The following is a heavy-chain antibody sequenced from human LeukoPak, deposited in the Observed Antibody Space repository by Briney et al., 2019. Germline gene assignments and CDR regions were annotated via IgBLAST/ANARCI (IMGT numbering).Heavy chain of an antibody. D-gene: IGHD3-22*01. CDR2: IYTRGST. J-gene: IGHJ4*02. Sequence: SQTLSLTCTVSGGSISSGSYYWHWLRQPAGKGLEWIGRIYTRGSTNYNPSLKSRVPISLDTSKNQFSLKLTSVTAADTAIYYCARNYYYDSSGYYWYFDYWGQGTLVTVSS. CDR1: GGSISSGSYY. V-gene: IGHV4-61*02. CDR3: ARNYYYDSSGYYWYFDY.